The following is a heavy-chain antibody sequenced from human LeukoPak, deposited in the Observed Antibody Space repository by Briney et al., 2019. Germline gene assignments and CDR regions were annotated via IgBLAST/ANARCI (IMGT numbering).Heavy chain of an antibody. CDR2: INPSGGST. Sequence: ASVKVSCKASGYTFTSYYMHWVRQAPGQGLEWMGIINPSGGSTSYAQKFQGRVTMTRDTSTSTVYMELSSLRSEDTAVYYCATGNPLDGYPPPANYYYYYGMDVWGQGTTVTVSS. CDR3: ATGNPLDGYPPPANYYYYYGMDV. D-gene: IGHD5-24*01. CDR1: GYTFTSYY. V-gene: IGHV1-46*01. J-gene: IGHJ6*02.